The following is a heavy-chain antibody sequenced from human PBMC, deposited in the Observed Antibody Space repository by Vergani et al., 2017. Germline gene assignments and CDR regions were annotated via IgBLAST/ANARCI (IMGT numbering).Heavy chain of an antibody. V-gene: IGHV3-33*05. CDR3: ARLSXDTTPYLQGGYDC. Sequence: QVQLVETGGGVVQPGGSLRLYCATSGFSFNTYGAHWVRQAPGKGLEWVAVISNDGGNKYYADSVKGRFTISRDNSKNMLYLQMNSLRAEDTAVYYCARLSXDTTPYLQGGYDCWGQGTLVSVSS. CDR2: ISNDGGNK. CDR1: GFSFNTYG. J-gene: IGHJ4*02. D-gene: IGHD2-15*01.